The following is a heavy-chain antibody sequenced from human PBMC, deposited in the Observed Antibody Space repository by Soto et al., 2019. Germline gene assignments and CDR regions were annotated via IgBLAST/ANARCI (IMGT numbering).Heavy chain of an antibody. D-gene: IGHD5-12*01. CDR3: ARLRINWFEP. CDR2: IYWDDDK. CDR1: GFSLSTSGVG. Sequence: QITLKESGPTLVKPTQTLTLTCTFSGFSLSTSGVGVGWIRQPPGKALEWLALIYWDDDKRYSPSLKSRLTITKDPSKNQVVLKMTNMDPVETATYYCARLRINWFEPWGQGTLVTVSS. V-gene: IGHV2-5*02. J-gene: IGHJ5*02.